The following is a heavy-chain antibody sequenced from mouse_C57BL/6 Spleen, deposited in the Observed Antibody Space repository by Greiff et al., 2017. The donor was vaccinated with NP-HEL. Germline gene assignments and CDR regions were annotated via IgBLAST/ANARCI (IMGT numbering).Heavy chain of an antibody. J-gene: IGHJ2*01. Sequence: EVKLVESEGGLVQPGSSMKLSCTASGFTFSDYYMAWVSQVPEKGLEWVANINYDGSSTYYLDSLKSRFIISRDNAKNILYLQMSSLKSEDTATYYCAREVHYGSSYFDYWGQGTTLTVSS. D-gene: IGHD1-1*01. CDR2: INYDGSST. V-gene: IGHV5-16*01. CDR3: AREVHYGSSYFDY. CDR1: GFTFSDYY.